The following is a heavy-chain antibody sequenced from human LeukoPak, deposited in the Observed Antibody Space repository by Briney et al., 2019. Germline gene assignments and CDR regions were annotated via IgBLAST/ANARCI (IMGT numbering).Heavy chain of an antibody. CDR1: GGSISSGSYY. J-gene: IGHJ5*02. V-gene: IGHV4-61*02. D-gene: IGHD3-9*01. CDR2: IYTSGST. CDR3: ARASDYDILTGYFTDNNWFDP. Sequence: SETLSLTCTVSGGSISSGSYYWSWIRQPAGKGLEWIGRIYTSGSTNYNPSLKSRVTISVDTSKNQFSLKLSSVTAADTAVYYCARASDYDILTGYFTDNNWFDPWGQGTLVTVSS.